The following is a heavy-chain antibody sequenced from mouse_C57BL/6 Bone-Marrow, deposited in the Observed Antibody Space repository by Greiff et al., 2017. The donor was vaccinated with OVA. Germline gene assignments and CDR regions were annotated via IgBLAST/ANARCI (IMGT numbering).Heavy chain of an antibody. CDR1: GYTFTDYY. J-gene: IGHJ1*03. V-gene: IGHV1-26*01. CDR2: INPNNGGT. Sequence: EVQLQQSGPELVKPGASVKISCKASGYTFTDYYMNWVKQSHGKSLEWIGDINPNNGGTSYNQKFKGKATLTVDKSSSTAYMELRSLTSEDSAVYYCAREGKIYYYGSTPYFDVWGTGTTVTVSS. CDR3: AREGKIYYYGSTPYFDV. D-gene: IGHD1-1*01.